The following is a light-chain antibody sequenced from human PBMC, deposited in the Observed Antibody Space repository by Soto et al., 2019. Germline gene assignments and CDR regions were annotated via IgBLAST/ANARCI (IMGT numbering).Light chain of an antibody. V-gene: IGLV1-40*01. J-gene: IGLJ1*01. CDR1: SSNIGAGYD. CDR3: QSYDSSLSGVV. CDR2: GNS. Sequence: QPVLTQPPSVSGAPGQRVTISCTGSSSNIGAGYDVHWYQQLPGTAPNLLIYGNSNRPSGVPDRFSGSKSGTSASLAITGLQAEDEADYYCQSYDSSLSGVVFGTGTKLTVL.